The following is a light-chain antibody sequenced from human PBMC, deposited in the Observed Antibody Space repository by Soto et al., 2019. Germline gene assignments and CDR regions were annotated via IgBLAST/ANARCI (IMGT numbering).Light chain of an antibody. Sequence: DSVMTQSPLSLPVTPGEPASISCRSSQSLLHSNGYNYLDWYLQKPGQSPQPLIYLGSNRASGVPDRFSGSGSGTDFTLKISRVEAEDVGVYYCMQPLQSWTFGQGTKVDIK. CDR2: LGS. CDR1: QSLLHSNGYNY. J-gene: IGKJ1*01. CDR3: MQPLQSWT. V-gene: IGKV2-28*01.